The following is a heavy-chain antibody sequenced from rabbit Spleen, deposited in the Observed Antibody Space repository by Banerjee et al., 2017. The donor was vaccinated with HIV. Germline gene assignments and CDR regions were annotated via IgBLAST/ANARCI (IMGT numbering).Heavy chain of an antibody. Sequence: QSLEESGGGLVQPEGSLTLTCTASGFSFSSSYYMCWVRQAPGKGLEWIACIAGGSSTFTYSATWAKGRFTISKPSSTTVTLQMTSLTAADTATYFCARDSGSSFSSYGMDLWGPGTLVTVS. CDR1: GFSFSSSYY. V-gene: IGHV1S40*01. CDR3: ARDSGSSFSSYGMDL. J-gene: IGHJ6*01. D-gene: IGHD8-1*01. CDR2: IAGGSSTFT.